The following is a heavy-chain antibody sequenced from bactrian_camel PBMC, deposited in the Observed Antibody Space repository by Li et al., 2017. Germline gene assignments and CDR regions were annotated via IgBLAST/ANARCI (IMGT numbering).Heavy chain of an antibody. CDR3: NAKAEVGYTGPYCMSVSDY. CDR1: GFTFSYYT. V-gene: IGHV3S31*01. J-gene: IGHJ4*01. D-gene: IGHD1*01. CDR2: INSQDGST. Sequence: VQLVESGGGSVQAGGSLRLSCAASGFTFSYYTMSWVRQAPGKGLEWVSGINSQDGSTYYADSVKGRFTISRDNARNTLYLQMNSLKPEDTAMYYCNAKAEVGYTGPYCMSVSDYWGQGTQVTVS.